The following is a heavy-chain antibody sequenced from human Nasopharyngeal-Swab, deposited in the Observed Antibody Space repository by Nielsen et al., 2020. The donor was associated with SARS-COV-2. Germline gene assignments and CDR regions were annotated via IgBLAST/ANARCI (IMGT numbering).Heavy chain of an antibody. Sequence: WIRQPPGKGLEWIGEINHNGSTNYNPSLKSRVTISVDTSKNQFSLKLSSVTAADTAVYYCARGRIGGVIGNWFDPWGQGTLVTVSS. J-gene: IGHJ5*02. V-gene: IGHV4-34*01. CDR3: ARGRIGGVIGNWFDP. D-gene: IGHD3-16*02. CDR2: INHNGST.